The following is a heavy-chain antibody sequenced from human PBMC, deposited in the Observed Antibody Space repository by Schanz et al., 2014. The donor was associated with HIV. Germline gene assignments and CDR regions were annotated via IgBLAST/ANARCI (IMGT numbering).Heavy chain of an antibody. D-gene: IGHD3-22*01. Sequence: QVQLVESGGGVVQPGRSLRLSCAASGFTFDSYGIHWVRQAPGKGLEWVAVISYDGRNKYYADSVKGRFTISRDNSKNTLYLQMKSLRPEDTAVYYCAKDRNHYDSRYRGKGNYYYYYGMDVWGQGTTVTVSS. J-gene: IGHJ6*02. V-gene: IGHV3-30*18. CDR3: AKDRNHYDSRYRGKGNYYYYYGMDV. CDR1: GFTFDSYG. CDR2: ISYDGRNK.